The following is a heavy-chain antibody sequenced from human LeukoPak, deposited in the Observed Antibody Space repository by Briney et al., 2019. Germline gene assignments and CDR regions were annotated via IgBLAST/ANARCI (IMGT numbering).Heavy chain of an antibody. CDR2: IWHTSMSA. CDR1: GFNFTRHG. Sequence: GGSLRLSCGTSGFNFTRHGMHWVRQAPGKGLEWVAVIWHTSMSAFYSDSVKGRFIISRNNSRNTLYLQMSNLRADDTAVYYCAKELGVPAAGWQIQQWGLGTLVTVSS. CDR3: AKELGVPAAGWQIQQ. V-gene: IGHV3-33*06. J-gene: IGHJ1*01. D-gene: IGHD6-13*01.